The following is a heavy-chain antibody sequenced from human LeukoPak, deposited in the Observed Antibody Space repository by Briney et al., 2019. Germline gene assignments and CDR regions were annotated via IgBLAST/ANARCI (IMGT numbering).Heavy chain of an antibody. Sequence: ASVKVSCKASGYTFTSYGSSWVRQAPGQGLEWMGWIIAYNGNTNYAQKLQGRVTMTTDTSTSTAYMELSSLSSDDTAVYYCARGGTYYYDSSGYYEALDYWGQGTLVTVSS. CDR1: GYTFTSYG. D-gene: IGHD3-22*01. J-gene: IGHJ4*02. CDR2: IIAYNGNT. V-gene: IGHV1-18*01. CDR3: ARGGTYYYDSSGYYEALDY.